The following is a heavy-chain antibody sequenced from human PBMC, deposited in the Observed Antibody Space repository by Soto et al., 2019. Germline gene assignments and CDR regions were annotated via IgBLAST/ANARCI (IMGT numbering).Heavy chain of an antibody. V-gene: IGHV1-69*13. CDR3: ARGIGIVMNWFDP. D-gene: IGHD3-16*02. Sequence: RASVKVSCKASGGTFSSYAISWVRQAPGQGLEWMGGIIPIFGTANYAQKFQGRVTITADESTSTAYMELSSLRSEDTAVYYCARGIGIVMNWFDPWGQGTLVTVSS. CDR1: GGTFSSYA. CDR2: IIPIFGTA. J-gene: IGHJ5*02.